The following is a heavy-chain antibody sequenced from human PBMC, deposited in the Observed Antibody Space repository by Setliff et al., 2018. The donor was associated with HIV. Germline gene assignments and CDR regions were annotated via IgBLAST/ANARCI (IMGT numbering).Heavy chain of an antibody. Sequence: PSETLSLTFTVSGGSISSYYWSWIRQPPGKGLEWIGYIYYSGSTNYNPSLKSRVTISVDTSKNQFSLKLSSVTAADTAVYYCARGTAYYNFWSGYGYYYYHMDVWGKGTTVTVSS. V-gene: IGHV4-59*12. CDR3: ARGTAYYNFWSGYGYYYYHMDV. CDR2: IYYSGST. D-gene: IGHD3-3*01. J-gene: IGHJ6*03. CDR1: GGSISSYY.